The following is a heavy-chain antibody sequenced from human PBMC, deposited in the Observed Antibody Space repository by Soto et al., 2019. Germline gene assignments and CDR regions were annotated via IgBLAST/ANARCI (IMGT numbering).Heavy chain of an antibody. V-gene: IGHV3-30-3*01. Sequence: QVQLVESGGGVVQPGTSLRLSCAASGFTFSSFAMHWARQTPGKGLEWVAVISEDAGTKYYADSVKGRFTDSRDNSKNTLYLQMNSLRAEDTAMYYCATAGDYYGSGSLDPWGQGTLVTVSS. CDR3: ATAGDYYGSGSLDP. D-gene: IGHD3-10*01. CDR2: ISEDAGTK. J-gene: IGHJ5*02. CDR1: GFTFSSFA.